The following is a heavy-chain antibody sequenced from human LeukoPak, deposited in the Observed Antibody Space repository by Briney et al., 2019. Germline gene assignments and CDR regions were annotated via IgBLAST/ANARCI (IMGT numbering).Heavy chain of an antibody. CDR3: GKDISSWTYWYFDL. CDR2: MNPNSGNT. Sequence: GASVKVSCKASGYTFTSYDINWVRQATGQGLERMGWMNPNSGNTGYAQKFQGRVTMTRNTSISTAYMELSSLRSEDTAVYYCGKDISSWTYWYFDLWGRGTLVTVSS. D-gene: IGHD3/OR15-3a*01. J-gene: IGHJ2*01. V-gene: IGHV1-8*01. CDR1: GYTFTSYD.